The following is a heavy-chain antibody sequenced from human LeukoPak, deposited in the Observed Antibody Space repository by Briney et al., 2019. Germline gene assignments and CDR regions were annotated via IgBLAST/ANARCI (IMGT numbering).Heavy chain of an antibody. CDR2: IYYNGNT. CDR1: GGSISRSDYY. V-gene: IGHV4-39*01. J-gene: IGHJ4*02. Sequence: PSETLSLTCTVPGGSISRSDYYWGWIRQPPGKGLEWIGSIYYNGNTWYNPSLKSRATQSVDTSKNQFSVALSFVTAADTAVYYCTSQRGSSGFDPLHNWGQGTLVTVSS. D-gene: IGHD5-12*01. CDR3: TSQRGSSGFDPLHN.